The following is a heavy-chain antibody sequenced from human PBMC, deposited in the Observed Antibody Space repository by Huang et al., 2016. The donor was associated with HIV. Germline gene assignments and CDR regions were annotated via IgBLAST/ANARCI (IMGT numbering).Heavy chain of an antibody. D-gene: IGHD3-22*01. Sequence: QVQLVQSGAEVKKVGSSVKVSCKASGGTFSNYAISWVRLAPGHGLEWRGGIIPIFGTANFAQKCQGRVTITADGSTSTAYLELSSLRSEDTAVYFCARQLYDNTGYLMGARLHDWGQGTLVTVSS. V-gene: IGHV1-69*13. CDR2: IIPIFGTA. CDR3: ARQLYDNTGYLMGARLHD. J-gene: IGHJ4*02. CDR1: GGTFSNYA.